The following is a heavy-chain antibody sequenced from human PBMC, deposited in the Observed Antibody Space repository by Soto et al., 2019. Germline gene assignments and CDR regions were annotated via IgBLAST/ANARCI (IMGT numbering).Heavy chain of an antibody. CDR1: GYTFTDYY. V-gene: IGHV1-2*02. CDR3: AKDPNIVVVPAATGGMDV. Sequence: ASEKVSCKASGYTFTDYYMHWARQAPGQGLEWMGWINPNSGGTNYAQKFQGRVTMTRVTSISTAYMELSSLRSDDTALYYCAKDPNIVVVPAATGGMDVWGQGTTVTVSS. D-gene: IGHD2-2*01. CDR2: INPNSGGT. J-gene: IGHJ6*02.